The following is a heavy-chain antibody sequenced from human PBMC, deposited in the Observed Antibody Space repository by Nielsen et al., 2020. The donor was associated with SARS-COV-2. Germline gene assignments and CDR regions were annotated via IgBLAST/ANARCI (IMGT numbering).Heavy chain of an antibody. Sequence: GESLKISCAASGFTFSDYYMSWIRQAPGKGLEWVSYISSSGSTIYYADSVKGRFTISRDNAKNSLYLQMNSLRAEDTAVYYCARRGAGGNNWFDPWGQGTLVTVSS. CDR1: GFTFSDYY. V-gene: IGHV3-11*04. CDR2: ISSSGSTI. CDR3: ARRGAGGNNWFDP. D-gene: IGHD1-26*01. J-gene: IGHJ5*02.